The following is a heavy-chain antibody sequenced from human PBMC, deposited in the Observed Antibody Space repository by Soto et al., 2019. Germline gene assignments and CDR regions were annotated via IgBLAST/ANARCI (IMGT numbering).Heavy chain of an antibody. D-gene: IGHD2-2*01. V-gene: IGHV3-48*01. CDR1: GFTFSSYS. J-gene: IGHJ6*03. CDR2: ISSSSSTI. Sequence: GGSLRLSCAASGFTFSSYSMNWVRQAPGKGLEWVSYISSSSSTIYYADSVKGRFTISRDNAKNSLYLQMNSLRAEDTAVYYCARGPWVGYCSSTSCYDSHYYYYMDVWGKGTTVTVSS. CDR3: ARGPWVGYCSSTSCYDSHYYYYMDV.